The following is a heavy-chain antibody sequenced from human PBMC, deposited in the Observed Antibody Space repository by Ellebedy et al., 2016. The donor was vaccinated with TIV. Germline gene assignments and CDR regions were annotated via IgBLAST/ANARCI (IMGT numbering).Heavy chain of an antibody. V-gene: IGHV1-2*02. Sequence: AASVKVSCKASGYTLSDYYIHWVRQAPGQGLEWMGWLNPHSGGTNYAQKFQGRVTMTRDTSINTAYMELSSLGSDDTALYFCARDGRDYYDRSRHDYWGQGTLVTVSS. CDR2: LNPHSGGT. D-gene: IGHD3-22*01. CDR3: ARDGRDYYDRSRHDY. J-gene: IGHJ4*02. CDR1: GYTLSDYY.